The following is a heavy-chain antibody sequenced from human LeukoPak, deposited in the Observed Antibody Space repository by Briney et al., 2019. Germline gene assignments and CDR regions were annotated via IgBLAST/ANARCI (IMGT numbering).Heavy chain of an antibody. J-gene: IGHJ5*02. CDR1: GYTFTSNY. CDR3: ARDNSVRDEAWWFNP. D-gene: IGHD5-24*01. Sequence: ASVKVSCKAFGYTFTSNYMHWVRQAPGQGPEWTGVISPSGGSTTYAQKFQGRVTLNRDMSTSTDYLELSSMKSEDTAVYYCARDNSVRDEAWWFNPWGQGTLVTVSS. V-gene: IGHV1-46*01. CDR2: ISPSGGST.